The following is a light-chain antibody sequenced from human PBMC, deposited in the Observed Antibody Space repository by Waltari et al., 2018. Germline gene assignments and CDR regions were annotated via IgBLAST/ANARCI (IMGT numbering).Light chain of an antibody. CDR3: QAWDSGTAV. CDR2: QDG. V-gene: IGLV3-1*01. CDR1: KLGDKY. J-gene: IGLJ3*02. Sequence: SYDLTQTPSMSVSPGQTAIITCSGDKLGDKYVCWYQQKSGQSPALVIYQDGRRPSGIPERFSGSNSVNTATLTISGTLIMDEAVYYCQAWDSGTAVFGGGTRLTVL.